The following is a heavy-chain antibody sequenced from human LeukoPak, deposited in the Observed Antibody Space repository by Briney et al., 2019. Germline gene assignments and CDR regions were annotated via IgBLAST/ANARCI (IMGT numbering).Heavy chain of an antibody. V-gene: IGHV3-72*01. CDR1: RFTFSHHN. CDR3: ARGANWHYVTVDYYSYMDV. Sequence: GGSLRLSCAASRFTFSHHNMDWARHPPGKGLDGVGRTINKANPNTTEYSGAVKRRFTISSDASKHSMYLQMNSLKTEDTAVYYCARGANWHYVTVDYYSYMDVWGKGTPVTVSS. D-gene: IGHD1-7*01. J-gene: IGHJ6*03. CDR2: TINKANPNTT.